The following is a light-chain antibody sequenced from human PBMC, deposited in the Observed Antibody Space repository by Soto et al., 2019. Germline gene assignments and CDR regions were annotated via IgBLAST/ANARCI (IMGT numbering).Light chain of an antibody. CDR1: QGISSF. CDR3: QQINTHPYT. CDR2: AAS. Sequence: DLQLTQSPSFLSAAVGDRVTLTCRASQGISSFLAWYQQKLGKAPKLLISAASTLQSGVPSRLRGSGSGTEFTLTIRSLQTEDFANYYCQQINTHPYTFGQGTKLEIK. V-gene: IGKV1-9*01. J-gene: IGKJ2*01.